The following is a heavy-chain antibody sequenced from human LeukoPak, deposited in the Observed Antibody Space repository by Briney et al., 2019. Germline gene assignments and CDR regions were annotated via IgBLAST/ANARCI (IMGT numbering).Heavy chain of an antibody. CDR2: ISSSSSYI. CDR1: GFTFSSYE. D-gene: IGHD2-2*01. J-gene: IGHJ5*02. Sequence: PGGSLRLSCAASGFTFSSYEMNWVRQAPGKGLEWVSSISSSSSYIYYADSVKGRFTISRDNAKNSLYLQMNSLRAEDTAVYYCARGLIVPAALNWFDPWGQGTLVTVSS. CDR3: ARGLIVPAALNWFDP. V-gene: IGHV3-21*01.